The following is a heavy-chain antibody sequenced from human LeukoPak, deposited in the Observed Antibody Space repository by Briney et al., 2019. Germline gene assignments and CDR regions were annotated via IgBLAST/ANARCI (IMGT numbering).Heavy chain of an antibody. CDR2: IKLDGTEK. J-gene: IGHJ6*02. CDR1: GFIFSNYW. Sequence: GGSLRLSCATSGFIFSNYWMSWVRQAPGKGLEWVANIKLDGTEKYHVDSVEGRFTISRDNAKNSLYLQMNSLRAEDTAVYYCARDLRGRGMDVWGQGTTVTVSS. D-gene: IGHD3-10*01. CDR3: ARDLRGRGMDV. V-gene: IGHV3-7*05.